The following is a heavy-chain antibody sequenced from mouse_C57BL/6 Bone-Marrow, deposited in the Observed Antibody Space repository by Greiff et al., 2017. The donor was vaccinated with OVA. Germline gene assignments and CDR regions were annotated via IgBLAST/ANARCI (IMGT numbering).Heavy chain of an antibody. CDR1: GYTFTDYY. J-gene: IGHJ2*01. D-gene: IGHD2-4*01. CDR3: ASYDYDRGDY. CDR2: INPNNGGT. Sequence: EVQLQQSGPELVKPGASVKISCKASGYTFTDYYMNWVKQSHGKSLEWIGDINPNNGGTSYNQKFKGKATLTVDKSSSTAYMELRSLTSEDSAVYYCASYDYDRGDYWGQGTTLTVSS. V-gene: IGHV1-26*01.